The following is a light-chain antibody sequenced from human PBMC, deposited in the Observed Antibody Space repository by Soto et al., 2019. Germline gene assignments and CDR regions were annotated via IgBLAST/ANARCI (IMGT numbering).Light chain of an antibody. J-gene: IGLJ2*01. CDR1: SGHSSYA. V-gene: IGLV4-69*01. CDR3: QTWDTGARVV. Sequence: QAVVTQSPSASASLGASVKLTCTLSSGHSSYAIAWHQQQTEKGPRYLMNLTSDGSHSKGDGIPDRFSGSSSGAERYLTISSLQSEDEADYYCQTWDTGARVVFGGGTKVTVL. CDR2: LTSDGSH.